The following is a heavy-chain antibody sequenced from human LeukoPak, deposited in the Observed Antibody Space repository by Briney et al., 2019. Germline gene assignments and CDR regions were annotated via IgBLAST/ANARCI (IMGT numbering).Heavy chain of an antibody. Sequence: ASVKVSCKASGGTFSSYAISWVRQAPGQGLEWMGGIIPMFGTANYAQKFQGRVTITADKSTSTAYMELSSLRSEDTAVYYCARDGDYGDYGGWFDPWGQGTLVTVSS. CDR2: IIPMFGTA. V-gene: IGHV1-69*06. D-gene: IGHD4-17*01. CDR1: GGTFSSYA. J-gene: IGHJ5*02. CDR3: ARDGDYGDYGGWFDP.